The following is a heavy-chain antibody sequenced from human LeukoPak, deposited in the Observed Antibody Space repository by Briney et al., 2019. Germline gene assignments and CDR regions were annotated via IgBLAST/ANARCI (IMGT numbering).Heavy chain of an antibody. J-gene: IGHJ5*02. D-gene: IGHD3-10*01. Sequence: GGSLRLSCAASGFTFSNAWMSWVRQAPGKGLEWVGRIKSKTDGGTTDYAATVKGRFTISRDDSKNTLYLQMNSLRPEDTAVDYCTKEGLPSGTSWSAWFDPWGQGALVTVSS. CDR1: GFTFSNAW. CDR2: IKSKTDGGTT. CDR3: TKEGLPSGTSWSAWFDP. V-gene: IGHV3-15*01.